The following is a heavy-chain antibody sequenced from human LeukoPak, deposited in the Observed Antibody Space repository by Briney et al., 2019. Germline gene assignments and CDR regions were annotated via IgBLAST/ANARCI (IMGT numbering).Heavy chain of an antibody. D-gene: IGHD2-21*02. CDR1: GFTFSIYA. Sequence: GGSLRLSCAASGFTFSIYAMHWVRQAPGKGLEWVAVITYDGSDKYFADSVKGRFTISRDNSKNTLYLQMNSLRAEDRAVYYCVREGVGFCSGGACFDHWGQGTLVTVSS. J-gene: IGHJ4*02. V-gene: IGHV3-30-3*01. CDR3: VREGVGFCSGGACFDH. CDR2: ITYDGSDK.